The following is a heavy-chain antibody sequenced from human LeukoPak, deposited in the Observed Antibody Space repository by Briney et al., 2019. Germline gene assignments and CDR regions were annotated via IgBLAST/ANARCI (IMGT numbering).Heavy chain of an antibody. CDR3: ARERTVYDSSGYYPFY. D-gene: IGHD3-22*01. V-gene: IGHV1-69*01. CDR2: IIPIFGTA. CDR1: GGTFSSYA. Sequence: GASVKVSCKASGGTFSSYAISWVRQAPGQGLEWMGGIIPIFGTANYAQKFQGRVTITADESTSTAYMEQSSLRSEDTAVYYCARERTVYDSSGYYPFYWGQGTLVTVSS. J-gene: IGHJ4*02.